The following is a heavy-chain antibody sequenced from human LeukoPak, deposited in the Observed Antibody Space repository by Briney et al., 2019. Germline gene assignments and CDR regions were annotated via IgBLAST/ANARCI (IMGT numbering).Heavy chain of an antibody. V-gene: IGHV4-34*01. CDR3: ARAGIVVVPAAVGGDPFDY. D-gene: IGHD2-2*01. CDR1: GGSFSGYY. CDR2: ISHSGST. J-gene: IGHJ4*02. Sequence: SETLSLTCAVYGGSFSGYYWSWIRQPPGKGLEWIGEISHSGSTNYNPSLKSRVTISVDTSKNQFSLKLSSVTAADTAVYYCARAGIVVVPAAVGGDPFDYWGQGTLVTVSS.